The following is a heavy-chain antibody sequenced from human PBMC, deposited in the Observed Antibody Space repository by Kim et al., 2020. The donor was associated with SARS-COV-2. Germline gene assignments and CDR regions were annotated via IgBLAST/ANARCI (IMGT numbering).Heavy chain of an antibody. Sequence: GGSLRLSCAASGFTFNTFGMHWVRQPPGKGLEWLAVISYDGSSQSYADSVKGRFTISRDDSKNTVYLEMNRMRAEDTAVYYCAKPFYDFWSGYPADSFDFWGQGTLVTVSS. J-gene: IGHJ4*02. CDR2: ISYDGSSQ. CDR1: GFTFNTFG. D-gene: IGHD3-3*01. V-gene: IGHV3-30*18. CDR3: AKPFYDFWSGYPADSFDF.